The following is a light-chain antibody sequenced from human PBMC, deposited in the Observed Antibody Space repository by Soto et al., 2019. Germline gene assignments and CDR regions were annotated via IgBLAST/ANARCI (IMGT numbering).Light chain of an antibody. CDR1: QSISSW. CDR2: KAS. J-gene: IGKJ1*01. CDR3: QQYDKYAWT. Sequence: DIQMTQSPSTLSASVGDIVTITCRASQSISSWLAWYQQKPGKAPKLLIYKASTLESGVPSRFSGSGSGTEFTLTISSLQPDDFATYYCQQYDKYAWTFGQGTKVDI. V-gene: IGKV1-5*03.